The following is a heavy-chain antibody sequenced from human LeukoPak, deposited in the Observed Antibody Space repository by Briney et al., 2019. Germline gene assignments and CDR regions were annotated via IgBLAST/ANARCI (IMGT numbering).Heavy chain of an antibody. CDR1: GDPISNYY. V-gene: IGHV4-59*13. CDR2: IYYSGST. J-gene: IGHJ4*02. CDR3: TRGAGWLIDY. Sequence: SETLSLTCTVSGDPISNYYWSWIRQPPGRGLEWIGYIYYSGSTNYNPSLTSRVTISADTSKNQFSLKLNSLTTADTAVYYCTRGAGWLIDYWGQGILVTVSS. D-gene: IGHD3-16*01.